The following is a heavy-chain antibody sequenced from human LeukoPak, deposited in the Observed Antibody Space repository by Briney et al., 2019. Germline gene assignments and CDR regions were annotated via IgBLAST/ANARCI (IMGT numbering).Heavy chain of an antibody. J-gene: IGHJ4*01. V-gene: IGHV3-48*01. D-gene: IGHD6-13*01. Sequence: GGSLRLSCAASGFTFSSYSMNWVRQAPGKGLEWVSYISSSSGTIYYADSVKGRFTISRDNSKNTLYLQMNSLGAEDTAVYYCAKDKARAADYYFDYWGHGTLVTVSS. CDR2: ISSSSGTI. CDR1: GFTFSSYS. CDR3: AKDKARAADYYFDY.